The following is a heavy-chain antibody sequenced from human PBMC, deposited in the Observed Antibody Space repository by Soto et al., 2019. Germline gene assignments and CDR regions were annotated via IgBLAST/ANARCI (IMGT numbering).Heavy chain of an antibody. J-gene: IGHJ6*03. Sequence: GGSLRLSCAASGFTFSSYAMSWVRQAPGKGLEWVSAISGSGGSTYYADSVKGRFTISRDNSKNTLYLQMNSLRAEDTAVYYCAKGGREIWSGHPTLTYYYYYYMDVWGKGTTVTVSS. D-gene: IGHD3-3*01. CDR1: GFTFSSYA. V-gene: IGHV3-23*01. CDR3: AKGGREIWSGHPTLTYYYYYYMDV. CDR2: ISGSGGST.